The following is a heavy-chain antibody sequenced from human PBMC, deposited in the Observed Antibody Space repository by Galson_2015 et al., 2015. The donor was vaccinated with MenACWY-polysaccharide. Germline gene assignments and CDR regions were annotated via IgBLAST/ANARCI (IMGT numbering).Heavy chain of an antibody. D-gene: IGHD5-18*01. CDR1: GGSISSYY. CDR3: ARMGGGYSSRVYYYYGMDV. Sequence: ETLSLTCTVSGGSISSYYWSWIRQPPGKGLEWIGYIYSSGSTNYNPSLKSRVTISVDTSKNQFSLKLTSVTAADTAVYFCARMGGGYSSRVYYYYGMDVWGQGTTVTVSS. V-gene: IGHV4-59*01. CDR2: IYSSGST. J-gene: IGHJ6*02.